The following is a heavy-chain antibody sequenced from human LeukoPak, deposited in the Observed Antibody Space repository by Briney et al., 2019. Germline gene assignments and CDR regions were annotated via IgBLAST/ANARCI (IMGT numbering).Heavy chain of an antibody. V-gene: IGHV3-23*01. J-gene: IGHJ2*01. CDR1: GLTFSSSA. D-gene: IGHD4-17*01. CDR3: ATLYGDYNWYFDL. Sequence: GGSLRLSCAASGLTFSSSAMNWVRQAPGKGLGWVSTINSRPSGTYYADSVQGRFTISRDNSKNTLYLQMNSLRAEDTAVYYCATLYGDYNWYFDLWGRGTLVTVSS. CDR2: INSRPSGT.